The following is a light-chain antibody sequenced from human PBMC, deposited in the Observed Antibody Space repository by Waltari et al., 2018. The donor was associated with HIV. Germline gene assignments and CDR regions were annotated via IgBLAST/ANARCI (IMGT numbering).Light chain of an antibody. Sequence: YGLTQPPSVSVSPGQTATIACSGDSLSRQYSAWYQQKAGQAPTLVIYKDTVGSSEIPERFAGSTSGTTVTLTISGVQAEDEADYFCQSTDSAGTHVLFGGGTRLNVL. CDR1: SLSRQY. CDR3: QSTDSAGTHVL. V-gene: IGLV3-25*03. CDR2: KDT. J-gene: IGLJ2*01.